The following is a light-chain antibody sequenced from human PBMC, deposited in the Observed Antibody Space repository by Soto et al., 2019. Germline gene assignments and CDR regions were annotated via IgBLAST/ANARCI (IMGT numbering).Light chain of an antibody. CDR3: QQFNSYPAT. CDR2: DAS. V-gene: IGKV1-13*02. Sequence: AIQLTQSPSSLSASVGDRVTITCRASQGISSALAWYQQKPGKAPKLLIYDASSLESGVPSRFRGSGSGTDSTLPISSLQPEDFASYYCQQFNSYPATFGGGTKVEIK. J-gene: IGKJ4*01. CDR1: QGISSA.